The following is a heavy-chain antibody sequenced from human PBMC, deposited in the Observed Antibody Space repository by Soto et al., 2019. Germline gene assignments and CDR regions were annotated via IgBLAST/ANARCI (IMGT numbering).Heavy chain of an antibody. CDR1: GYTFTSYG. CDR2: ISAYNGNT. CDR3: ARLTYYGSGSPWFDP. D-gene: IGHD3-10*01. V-gene: IGHV1-18*01. Sequence: VASVKVSCKASGYTFTSYGISWVRQAPGQGLEWMGWISAYNGNTNYAQKLQGRVTMTTDTSTSTAYMELRSLRSDDTAVYYCARLTYYGSGSPWFDPWGQGTLVTVSS. J-gene: IGHJ5*02.